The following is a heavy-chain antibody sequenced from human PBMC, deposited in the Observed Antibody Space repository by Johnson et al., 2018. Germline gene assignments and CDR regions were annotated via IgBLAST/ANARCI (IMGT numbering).Heavy chain of an antibody. D-gene: IGHD4-17*01. V-gene: IGHV3-7*01. CDR3: ARSQAGDGWPNFDS. CDR1: GFMFSDYW. CDR2: IKEDGSDT. J-gene: IGHJ4*02. Sequence: VQLVESGGGLVQPGGSLRLSCAASGFMFSDYWMSWVRLSPGKGLEWLANIKEDGSDTYYLDSVKGRFTISRDNVLNSLFLELNSLRVEDTAVFYCARSQAGDGWPNFDSWGRGTVVTVSS.